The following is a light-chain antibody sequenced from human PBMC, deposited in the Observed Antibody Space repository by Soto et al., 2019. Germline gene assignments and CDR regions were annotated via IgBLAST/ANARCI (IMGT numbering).Light chain of an antibody. V-gene: IGKV3-15*01. CDR2: SAS. Sequence: EIVMTQSPATLSVSQGERATLSCRASESVSRDLAWYQQKPGQAPRLLIYSASARATGIPARFSGSGSGTEFTLTISSLQSEDFAVYYCQQYNKCPLTFGGGTKVEIK. J-gene: IGKJ4*01. CDR1: ESVSRD. CDR3: QQYNKCPLT.